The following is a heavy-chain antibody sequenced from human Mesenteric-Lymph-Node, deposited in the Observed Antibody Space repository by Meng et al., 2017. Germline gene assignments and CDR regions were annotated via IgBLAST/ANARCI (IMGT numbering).Heavy chain of an antibody. Sequence: GESLKISCAASGFTFSSYEINWVRQAPGKGLEWVSYISSSGNTIYYGDSVEGRFTISRDNAKNSVYLQMNSLRAEDTAVYYCARNPSLNYYFDYWGQGTLVTVSS. J-gene: IGHJ4*02. CDR1: GFTFSSYE. D-gene: IGHD1-14*01. CDR3: ARNPSLNYYFDY. CDR2: ISSSGNTI. V-gene: IGHV3-48*03.